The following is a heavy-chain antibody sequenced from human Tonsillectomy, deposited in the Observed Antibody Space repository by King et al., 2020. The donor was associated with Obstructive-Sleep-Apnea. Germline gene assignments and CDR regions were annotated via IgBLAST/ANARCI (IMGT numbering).Heavy chain of an antibody. CDR1: GGSINSGGYS. Sequence: LQLQESGSGLVKPSQTLXLTCAVSGGSINSGGYSWSWIRQPPGKGLEWIGYIYHSGTTYYNPSLKSRVTISVYRSKNQFSLNLSSVTAADTAVYYCARDRAAAGFDPWGQGTLVTVSS. J-gene: IGHJ5*02. CDR3: ARDRAAAGFDP. V-gene: IGHV4-30-2*01. CDR2: IYHSGTT. D-gene: IGHD6-13*01.